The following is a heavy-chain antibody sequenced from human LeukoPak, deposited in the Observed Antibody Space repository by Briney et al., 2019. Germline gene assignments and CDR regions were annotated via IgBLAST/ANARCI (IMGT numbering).Heavy chain of an antibody. D-gene: IGHD3-22*01. J-gene: IGHJ3*02. V-gene: IGHV3-9*01. CDR2: ISWNSGSI. CDR3: AREGEVMDYDSSGYYFAFDI. CDR1: GFIFNNYA. Sequence: SLRLSCAGSGFIFNNYAMHWVRQPPGKGLEWVSGISWNSGSIDYADSVKGRFTISRDNAKNSLYLQMNSLRAEDTAVYYCAREGEVMDYDSSGYYFAFDIWGQGTMVTVSS.